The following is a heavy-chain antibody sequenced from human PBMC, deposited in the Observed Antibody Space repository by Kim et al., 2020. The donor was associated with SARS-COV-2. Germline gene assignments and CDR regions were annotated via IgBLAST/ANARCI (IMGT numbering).Heavy chain of an antibody. Sequence: SQTLSLTCAISGDSVSTNSGAWNWIRQSPSRGLEWLGRTYYRTSKWFSDCAGSVKSRITFNTDTSKNQFSLQLNSVTPEDTAVYYCVRAGTAGAGVFDIWGQGTMVTVSS. V-gene: IGHV6-1*01. CDR1: GDSVSTNSGA. J-gene: IGHJ3*02. CDR3: VRAGTAGAGVFDI. CDR2: TYYRTSKWFS. D-gene: IGHD1-1*01.